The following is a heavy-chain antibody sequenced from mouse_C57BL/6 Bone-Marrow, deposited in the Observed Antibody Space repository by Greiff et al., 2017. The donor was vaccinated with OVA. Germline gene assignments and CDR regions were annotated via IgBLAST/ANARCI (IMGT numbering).Heavy chain of an antibody. CDR3: ARGKFITTVVDYFDY. J-gene: IGHJ2*01. V-gene: IGHV1-18*01. CDR2: INPNNGGT. Sequence: VQLQQSGPELVKPGASVKIPCKASGYTFTDYNMDWVKQSHGKSLEWIGDINPNNGGTIYNQKFKGKATLTVDKSSSTAYMALRSLTSEDTAVYYCARGKFITTVVDYFDYWGQGTTLTVSS. CDR1: GYTFTDYN. D-gene: IGHD1-1*01.